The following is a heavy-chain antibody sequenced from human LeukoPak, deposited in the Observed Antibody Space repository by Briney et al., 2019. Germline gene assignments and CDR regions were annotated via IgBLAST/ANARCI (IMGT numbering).Heavy chain of an antibody. V-gene: IGHV4-38-2*02. CDR3: ARGTRSGWYGNFDY. Sequence: KPSETLSLTCTVSGGSISSYYWGWIRQPPGKGLEWIGTIYHSGSTYYNPSLRSRVTISVDTSKNQFSLKLSSVTAADTAVYYCARGTRSGWYGNFDYWGQGTLVTVSS. J-gene: IGHJ4*02. CDR2: IYHSGST. D-gene: IGHD6-19*01. CDR1: GGSISSYY.